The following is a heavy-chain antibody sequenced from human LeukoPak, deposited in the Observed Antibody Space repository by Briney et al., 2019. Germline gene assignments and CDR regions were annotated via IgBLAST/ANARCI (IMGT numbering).Heavy chain of an antibody. CDR3: ARSPMIRGVITHFDS. Sequence: GGSLRLSCAASGFTFSIYNMDWVRQAPGKGLEWVSHIYGRSAIIYYADSVKGRFTVSRDNAKNSLYLQMNSLRAEDTAVYYCARSPMIRGVITHFDSWGQGTLVTVSS. V-gene: IGHV3-48*01. D-gene: IGHD3-10*01. CDR1: GFTFSIYN. CDR2: IYGRSAII. J-gene: IGHJ5*01.